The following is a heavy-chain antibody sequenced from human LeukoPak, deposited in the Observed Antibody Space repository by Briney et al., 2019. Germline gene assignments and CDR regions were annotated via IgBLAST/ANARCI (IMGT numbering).Heavy chain of an antibody. CDR2: ICGGGGST. CDR3: ATSANFGGGLFDY. D-gene: IGHD3-10*01. CDR1: GFTCSSYA. V-gene: IGHV3-23*01. Sequence: TSGTLSLSCAASGFTCSSYAMSWVRQAPGQGREGVSAICGGGGSTYYEDSVKGRFTIARDNSKTTLYLQMNSLRAEDTAVYYCATSANFGGGLFDYWGQGTLVTVSS. J-gene: IGHJ4*02.